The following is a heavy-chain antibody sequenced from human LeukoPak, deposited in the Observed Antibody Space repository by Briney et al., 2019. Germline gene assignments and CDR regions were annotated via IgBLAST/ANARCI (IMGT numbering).Heavy chain of an antibody. J-gene: IGHJ4*02. Sequence: SETLSLTCTVAGGSISSFYCSSIRQPPGKGLEWIGEINHSGSTNYNPSLKSRVTISVDTSKNQLSLKLSSVTAADTAVYYCARVISSSWLGRFDYWGQGTLVTVSS. CDR1: GGSISSFY. D-gene: IGHD6-13*01. CDR3: ARVISSSWLGRFDY. CDR2: INHSGST. V-gene: IGHV4-34*01.